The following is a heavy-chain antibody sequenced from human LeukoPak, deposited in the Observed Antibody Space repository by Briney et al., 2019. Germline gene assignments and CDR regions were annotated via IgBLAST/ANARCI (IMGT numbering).Heavy chain of an antibody. J-gene: IGHJ4*02. CDR3: ARDGYNYYFDY. CDR2: IYSGGSK. Sequence: GGSLRLSCAASGFTVSSNYMSWVRQPPGKGLEWVSVIYSGGSKYYADSVKRRFTISRDNSKNTLYLQMNSMRAEDTAVYYCARDGYNYYFDYWGQGTLVTVSS. V-gene: IGHV3-66*01. CDR1: GFTVSSNY. D-gene: IGHD5-24*01.